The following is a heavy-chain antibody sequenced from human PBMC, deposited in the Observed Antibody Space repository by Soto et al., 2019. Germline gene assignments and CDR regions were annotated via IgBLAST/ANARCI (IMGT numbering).Heavy chain of an antibody. Sequence: SETLSLTCTVSGGSISSGGYYWSWIRQHPGKGLEWIGYIYYSGSTYYNPSLKSRVTISVDTSKNQFSLKLSSVTAADTAVYYCARVGPGDFWSGTERDWRYFDYWGQGTLVTVSS. CDR3: ARVGPGDFWSGTERDWRYFDY. J-gene: IGHJ4*02. CDR1: GGSISSGGYY. V-gene: IGHV4-31*03. D-gene: IGHD3-3*01. CDR2: IYYSGST.